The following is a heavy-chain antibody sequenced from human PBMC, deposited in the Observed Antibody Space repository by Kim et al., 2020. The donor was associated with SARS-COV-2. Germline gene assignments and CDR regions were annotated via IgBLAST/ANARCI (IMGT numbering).Heavy chain of an antibody. Sequence: AGSLRLSCAASGFTFNNYWMSWVRQAPGEGLECVANINQDGSAKYYVGSVKGRFTVSRDNAENSLYLQMSGLRAEDTAVYYCARDLSGSKDAFDIWGQGTMVTVSS. D-gene: IGHD1-26*01. J-gene: IGHJ3*02. CDR3: ARDLSGSKDAFDI. CDR2: INQDGSAK. V-gene: IGHV3-7*03. CDR1: GFTFNNYW.